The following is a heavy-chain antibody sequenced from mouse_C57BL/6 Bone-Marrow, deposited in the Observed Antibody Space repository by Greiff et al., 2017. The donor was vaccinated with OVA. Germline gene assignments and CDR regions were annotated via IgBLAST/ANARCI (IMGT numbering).Heavy chain of an antibody. CDR2: FYPGSGSI. Sequence: VQLQQSGAELVKPGASVKLSCKASGYTFTEYTIHWVKQRSGQGLEWIGWFYPGSGSIKYNEKFKDKATLTSDKSSSTVYMELSRLTSEDSAVYFCARHELITTASSYRGFFDYWGQGTTLTVSS. J-gene: IGHJ2*01. CDR3: ARHELITTASSYRGFFDY. V-gene: IGHV1-62-2*01. D-gene: IGHD1-1*01. CDR1: GYTFTEYT.